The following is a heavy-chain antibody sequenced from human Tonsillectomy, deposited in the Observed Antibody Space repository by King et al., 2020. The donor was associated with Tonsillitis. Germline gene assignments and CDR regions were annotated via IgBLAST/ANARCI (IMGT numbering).Heavy chain of an antibody. CDR3: ARGEGGDLLLYV. V-gene: IGHV1-18*01. J-gene: IGHJ4*02. Sequence: QLVQSGADVKKPGASVKVSCKASGYTFTNFGISWVRQAPGQGLEWMGWISTYNGNIDYAQNFQGRVTMTTETSTSTAYMELRSLRSDDTAVYYCARGEGGDLLLYVWGQGTLVTVSS. D-gene: IGHD3-10*01. CDR1: GYTFTNFG. CDR2: ISTYNGNI.